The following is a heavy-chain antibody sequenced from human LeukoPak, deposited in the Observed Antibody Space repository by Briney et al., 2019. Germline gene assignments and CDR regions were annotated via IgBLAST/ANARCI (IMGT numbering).Heavy chain of an antibody. J-gene: IGHJ6*03. V-gene: IGHV4-4*07. Sequence: PSETLSLTCTVSGGYIGSYYWSWIRQAAGKGLEWIGRIHTSENTDYNPSLKSRVTMSVDMSTSQFSLRLTSVTAADTAVYYCAREGDYGDYSKSVYYMDVWGKGTTVTVSS. CDR2: IHTSENT. CDR3: AREGDYGDYSKSVYYMDV. CDR1: GGYIGSYY. D-gene: IGHD4-17*01.